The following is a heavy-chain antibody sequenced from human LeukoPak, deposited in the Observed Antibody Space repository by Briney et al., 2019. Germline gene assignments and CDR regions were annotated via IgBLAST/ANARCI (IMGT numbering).Heavy chain of an antibody. CDR2: ISWNSGSI. V-gene: IGHV3-9*01. D-gene: IGHD6-13*01. J-gene: IGHJ1*01. CDR1: GFTFDDYA. Sequence: PGRSLRLSCAASGFTFDDYAMHWVRQAPGKGLEWVSGISWNSGSIGYADSVKGRFTISRDNAKNSLYLQMNSLRAEDTAVYYCAKSPRQWSSSHREYFQHWGQGTLVTVSS. CDR3: AKSPRQWSSSHREYFQH.